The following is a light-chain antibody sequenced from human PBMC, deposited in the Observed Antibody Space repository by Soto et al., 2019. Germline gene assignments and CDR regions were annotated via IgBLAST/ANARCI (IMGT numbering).Light chain of an antibody. CDR3: LQYNSYSYT. CDR1: QSISSW. J-gene: IGKJ2*01. CDR2: DAS. Sequence: DIQMTQSPSTLSASVGDRVTITCRASQSISSWLAWYQQKPGKAPNLLIYDASSLESGVPSRFSGSGSGTEFTVTISSLQPEDFATYYCLQYNSYSYTFGQGTKLEIK. V-gene: IGKV1-5*01.